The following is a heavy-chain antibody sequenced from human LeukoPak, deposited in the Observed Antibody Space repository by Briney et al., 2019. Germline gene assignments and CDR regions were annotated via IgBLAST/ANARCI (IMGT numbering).Heavy chain of an antibody. CDR1: GYTFTGYY. D-gene: IGHD3-3*01. J-gene: IGHJ5*02. Sequence: ASVKVSCKASGYTFTGYYMHWVRQAPGQGLEWMGWINPNSGGTNYAQKFQGRVTMTRDTSISTAYMELSRLRPDDTAVYYCARQLGVVSGLTIFGVVNPYNWFDPWGQGTLVTVSS. V-gene: IGHV1-2*02. CDR3: ARQLGVVSGLTIFGVVNPYNWFDP. CDR2: INPNSGGT.